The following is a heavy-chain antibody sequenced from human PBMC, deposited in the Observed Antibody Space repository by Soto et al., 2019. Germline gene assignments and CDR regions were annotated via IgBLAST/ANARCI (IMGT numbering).Heavy chain of an antibody. J-gene: IGHJ4*02. V-gene: IGHV4-4*02. CDR2: IYHSGNT. Sequence: QVQLQESGPGLAKPSGTLSLTCTVSGDSITSTNKWSWVRQPPGKGLEWIGEIYHSGNTDYNPSLKSRVVMSVDKSKNQFSLNLTSLTAADTAVYFCAARQLLSFYFDSWGQGTLVTVSS. CDR3: AARQLLSFYFDS. D-gene: IGHD2-2*01. CDR1: GDSITSTNK.